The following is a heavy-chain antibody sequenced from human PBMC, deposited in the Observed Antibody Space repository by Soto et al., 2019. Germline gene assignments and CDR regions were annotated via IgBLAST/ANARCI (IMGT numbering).Heavy chain of an antibody. V-gene: IGHV3-30-3*01. J-gene: IGHJ4*02. D-gene: IGHD3-22*01. CDR1: GFSFSSYT. CDR2: ISYDGSDK. Sequence: PGGSLRLSCAASGFSFSSYTVHWVRQAPGKGLEWVARISYDGSDKDYADSVKGRFTISRDNSRDTLFLQMNSLKPEDTAVYYCARDYYKYYDSSGYYRSPAYWGQGTLVTVS. CDR3: ARDYYKYYDSSGYYRSPAY.